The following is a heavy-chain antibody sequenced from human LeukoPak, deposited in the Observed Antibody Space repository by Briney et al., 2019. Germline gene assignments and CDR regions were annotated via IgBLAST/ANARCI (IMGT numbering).Heavy chain of an antibody. CDR3: ARDSVDGGSSWSYDAFDI. CDR2: ISAYNGNT. D-gene: IGHD6-13*01. V-gene: IGHV1-18*01. CDR1: GYTFTSYG. J-gene: IGHJ3*02. Sequence: PEASVKVSCKASGYTFTSYGISWVRQAPGQGLEWMGWISAYNGNTNYAQKLQGRVTMTTDTSTSTAYMELRSLRSDDTAVYYCARDSVDGGSSWSYDAFDIWGQGTMVTVSS.